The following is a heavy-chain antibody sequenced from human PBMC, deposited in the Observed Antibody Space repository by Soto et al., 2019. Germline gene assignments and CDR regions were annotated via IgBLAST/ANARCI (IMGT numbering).Heavy chain of an antibody. V-gene: IGHV1-8*01. Sequence: ASVKVSCKASGYTFTSYDINWVRQATGQGLEWMGWMNPNSGNTGYAQKFQGRVTMTRNTSISTAYMELSSLRSEDTAVYYCARGPPYDILTNHYFDYWGQGTLVTVSS. CDR3: ARGPPYDILTNHYFDY. D-gene: IGHD3-9*01. CDR1: GYTFTSYD. J-gene: IGHJ4*02. CDR2: MNPNSGNT.